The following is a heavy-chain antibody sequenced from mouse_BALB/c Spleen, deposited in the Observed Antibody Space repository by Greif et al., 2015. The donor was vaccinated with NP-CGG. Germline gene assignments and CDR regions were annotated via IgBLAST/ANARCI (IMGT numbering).Heavy chain of an antibody. CDR2: INSNGGST. CDR3: ARDQRLLRGIYAMDY. CDR1: GFTFSSYG. J-gene: IGHJ4*01. Sequence: EVNVVESGGGLVQPGGSLKLSCAASGFTFSSYGMSWVRQTPDKRLELVATINSNGGSTYYPDSVKGRFTISRDNAKNTLYLQMSSLKSEDTTMYYCARDQRLLRGIYAMDYWGQGTSVTVSS. D-gene: IGHD2-3*01. V-gene: IGHV5-6-3*01.